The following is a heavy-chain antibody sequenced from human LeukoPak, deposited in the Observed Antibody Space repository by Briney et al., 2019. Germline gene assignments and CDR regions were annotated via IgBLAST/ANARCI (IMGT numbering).Heavy chain of an antibody. D-gene: IGHD3-10*01. CDR1: GGTFSSYA. J-gene: IGHJ4*02. CDR2: IIPIFGTA. CDR3: ARSPHYMVRGDIRSPFDY. Sequence: SVKVSCKASGGTFSSYAISWVRQAPGQGLEWMGGIIPIFGTANYAQKFQGRVTITADESTSTAYMELSSLRSEDTAVYYCARSPHYMVRGDIRSPFDYWGQGTLVTVSS. V-gene: IGHV1-69*13.